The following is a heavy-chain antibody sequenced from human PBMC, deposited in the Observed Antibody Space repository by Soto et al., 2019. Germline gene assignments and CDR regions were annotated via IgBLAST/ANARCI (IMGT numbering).Heavy chain of an antibody. CDR1: GYTFTSYG. V-gene: IGHV1-69*13. Sequence: SVKVSCKASGYTFTSYGISWVRQAPGQGLEWMGWISPNIGKANYAQKYQGRVTITADESTSTAYMELSSLRSEDTAVYYCARPTYCSGGSCYSPPDVWGQGTTVTVSS. CDR3: ARPTYCSGGSCYSPPDV. CDR2: ISPNIGKA. D-gene: IGHD2-15*01. J-gene: IGHJ6*02.